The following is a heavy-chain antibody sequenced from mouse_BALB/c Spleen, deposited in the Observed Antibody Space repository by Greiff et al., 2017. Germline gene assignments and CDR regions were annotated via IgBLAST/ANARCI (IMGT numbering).Heavy chain of an antibody. Sequence: EVKLVESGAELVKPGASVKLSCTASGFTITDTYMHWVKQRPEQGLEWIGRIDPANGNTKYDPKFQGKATITADTSSNTAYLQLSSLTSEDTAVYYCARGWDYAMDYWGQGTSVTVSS. CDR1: GFTITDTY. J-gene: IGHJ4*01. CDR3: ARGWDYAMDY. CDR2: IDPANGNT. V-gene: IGHV14-3*02. D-gene: IGHD2-3*01.